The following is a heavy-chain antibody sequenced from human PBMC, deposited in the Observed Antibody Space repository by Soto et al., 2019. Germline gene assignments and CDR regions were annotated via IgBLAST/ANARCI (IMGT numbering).Heavy chain of an antibody. CDR2: INPSGGST. Sequence: ASVKVSCKASGYTFTSYYMHWVRQAPGQGLEWMGIINPSGGSTSYAQKFQGRVTMTRDTSTSTVYMELSSLRSEDTAVYYCARDSLAGHSSGWYYFDYWGQGTLVTVSS. CDR1: GYTFTSYY. V-gene: IGHV1-46*01. D-gene: IGHD6-19*01. CDR3: ARDSLAGHSSGWYYFDY. J-gene: IGHJ4*02.